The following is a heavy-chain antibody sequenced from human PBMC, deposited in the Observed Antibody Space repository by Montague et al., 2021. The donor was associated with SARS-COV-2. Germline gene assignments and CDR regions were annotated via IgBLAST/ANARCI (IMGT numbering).Heavy chain of an antibody. CDR2: ISYDGSDK. CDR1: GFTFSSFA. V-gene: IGHV3-30*04. CDR3: ARDVYSSSWFARPDN. Sequence: SLRLSCAASGFTFSSFAVHWVRQAPGKGLEWVAVISYDGSDKYYVDSVEGRFTISRDSSKNTLYLQMNSLRAEDTAVYYCARDVYSSSWFARPDNWGQGTLVTVSS. D-gene: IGHD6-13*01. J-gene: IGHJ4*02.